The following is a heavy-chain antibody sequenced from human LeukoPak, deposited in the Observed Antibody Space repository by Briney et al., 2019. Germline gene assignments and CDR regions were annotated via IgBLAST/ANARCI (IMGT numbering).Heavy chain of an antibody. CDR2: INSDGSST. J-gene: IGHJ4*02. CDR3: ARDNWNLAFDY. Sequence: GGSLRLSCAASGFTFSSYWMHWVRHAPGKGLVWVSRINSDGSSTNYADSVKGRFTISRDNAKNTLYLQMNSLRAEDTAVYYCARDNWNLAFDYWGQGTLVTVSS. D-gene: IGHD1-7*01. CDR1: GFTFSSYW. V-gene: IGHV3-74*01.